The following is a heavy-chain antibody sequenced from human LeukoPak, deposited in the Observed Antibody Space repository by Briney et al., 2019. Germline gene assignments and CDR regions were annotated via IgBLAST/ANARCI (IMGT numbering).Heavy chain of an antibody. D-gene: IGHD5-18*01. Sequence: PGGSLRLSCAASGFTFDDYAMHWVRQAPGKGLEWVSGISWNSGSIGYADSVKGRFTISRDNAKNSLYLQMNGLRAEDTALYYCAKAGEGGGYSYPGSLFDYWGQGTLVTVSS. CDR2: ISWNSGSI. V-gene: IGHV3-9*01. CDR3: AKAGEGGGYSYPGSLFDY. J-gene: IGHJ4*02. CDR1: GFTFDDYA.